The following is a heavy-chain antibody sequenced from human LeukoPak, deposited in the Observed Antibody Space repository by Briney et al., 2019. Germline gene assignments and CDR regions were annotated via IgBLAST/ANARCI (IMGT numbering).Heavy chain of an antibody. CDR1: GGSISSYY. Sequence: PSETLSLTCTVSGGSISSYYWSWIRQPPGKGLEWIGYIYYSGSTNYNPSLKSRVTISVDTSKNQFSLKLSSVTAADTAVYYCAREVRYSYGPYYYYYYMDVWGKGTTVTASS. J-gene: IGHJ6*03. CDR2: IYYSGST. D-gene: IGHD5-18*01. CDR3: AREVRYSYGPYYYYYYMDV. V-gene: IGHV4-59*01.